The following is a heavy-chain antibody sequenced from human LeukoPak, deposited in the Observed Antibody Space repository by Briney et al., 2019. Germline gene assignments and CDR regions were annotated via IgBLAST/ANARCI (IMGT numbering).Heavy chain of an antibody. V-gene: IGHV3-23*01. CDR2: ISGSGGST. CDR3: AKGPYSGCSGGSCYPYYFDY. Sequence: GGSLRLSCAASGFTFSSYAMSWVRQAPGKGLEWVSAISGSGGSTYYADSVKGRFTIPRDNSKNTLYLQMNSLRAEDTAVYYCAKGPYSGCSGGSCYPYYFDYWGQGTLVTVSS. CDR1: GFTFSSYA. J-gene: IGHJ4*02. D-gene: IGHD2-15*01.